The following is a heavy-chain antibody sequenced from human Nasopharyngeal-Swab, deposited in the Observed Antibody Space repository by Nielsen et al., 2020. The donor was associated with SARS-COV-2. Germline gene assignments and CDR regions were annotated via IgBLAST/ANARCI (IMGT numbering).Heavy chain of an antibody. D-gene: IGHD2/OR15-2a*01. CDR3: ARDEILDY. CDR1: GFTFSSYA. V-gene: IGHV3-30-3*01. Sequence: GGSLRLSCAASGFTFSSYAMHWVRQAPGKGLEWVALISYDGSNKYYADSVKGRFTISRDNAKNSLYLHMNSLRAEDTAVYYCARDEILDYWGQGTLVTVSS. CDR2: ISYDGSNK. J-gene: IGHJ4*02.